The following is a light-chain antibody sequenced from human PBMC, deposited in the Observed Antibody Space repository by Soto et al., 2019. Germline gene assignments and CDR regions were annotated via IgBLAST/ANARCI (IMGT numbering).Light chain of an antibody. CDR1: QSVSSY. J-gene: IGKJ5*01. CDR3: QQSYIAVT. V-gene: IGKV1-39*01. CDR2: AAS. Sequence: DIQMTQSPSSLSASVGDRISITFRASQSVSSYLNWYQQKPGKAPRLLIYAASHLQTGVPSRFRGTGSATHFTLTISSLQPEDFATYYCQQSYIAVTFGQGTRLEIK.